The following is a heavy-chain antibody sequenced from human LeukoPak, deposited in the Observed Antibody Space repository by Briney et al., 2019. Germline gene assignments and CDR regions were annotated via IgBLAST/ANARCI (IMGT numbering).Heavy chain of an antibody. CDR1: GFTFSSYA. CDR3: ARLRGQWLSDAFDI. Sequence: GRSLRLSCAASGFTFSSYAMHWVRQAPGKGLEWVAVISYDGSNKYYADSVKGRFTISRDNSKNTLYLQMNSLRAEDTAVYYCARLRGQWLSDAFDIWGQGTMVTVPS. CDR2: ISYDGSNK. D-gene: IGHD3-22*01. V-gene: IGHV3-30-3*01. J-gene: IGHJ3*02.